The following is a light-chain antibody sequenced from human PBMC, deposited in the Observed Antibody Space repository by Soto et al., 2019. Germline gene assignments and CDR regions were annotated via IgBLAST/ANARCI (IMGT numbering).Light chain of an antibody. Sequence: EVVVTQSPDTLSLSPWETATLSCMASQSVSSSVAWYQHKPGQSPRLVVYSGDKRAPGIPPRFSGSGSGTDFSLTISRLEPEDFAVYYCQQYGSSPITFGQGTQLEIK. V-gene: IGKV3-20*01. CDR3: QQYGSSPIT. CDR1: QSVSSS. CDR2: SGD. J-gene: IGKJ5*01.